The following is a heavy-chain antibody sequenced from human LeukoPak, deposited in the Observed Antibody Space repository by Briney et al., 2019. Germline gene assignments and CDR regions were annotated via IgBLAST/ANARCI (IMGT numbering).Heavy chain of an antibody. J-gene: IGHJ4*02. V-gene: IGHV3-30*04. CDR3: ARYSPPAYYDILTAYSTGFDY. Sequence: GGSLRLSCAASGFTFSSYAMHWVRQAPGKGLEWVALLAYDGSDKYYTDSVKGRFTISRDNSQNTVSLQMNSLKPEDTGVYYCARYSPPAYYDILTAYSTGFDYWGQGTLVTVST. CDR2: LAYDGSDK. CDR1: GFTFSSYA. D-gene: IGHD3-9*01.